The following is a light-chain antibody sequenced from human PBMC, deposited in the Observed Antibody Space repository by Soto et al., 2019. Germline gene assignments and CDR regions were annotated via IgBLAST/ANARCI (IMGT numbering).Light chain of an antibody. CDR2: TAS. V-gene: IGKV1-39*01. CDR1: QSIMTH. CDR3: QQSYNPPRT. J-gene: IGKJ1*01. Sequence: DIQMTQSPSSLSASVGDRVTITCRASQSIMTHLNWYQHKSGKAPKLLIYTASNLHSGVPSRFSGSGSGTDFTLTISSLQADDFATYYCQQSYNPPRTFGQGTKVEI.